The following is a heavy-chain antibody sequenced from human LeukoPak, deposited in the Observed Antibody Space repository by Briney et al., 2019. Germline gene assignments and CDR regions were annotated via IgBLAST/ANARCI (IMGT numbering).Heavy chain of an antibody. Sequence: SQTLSLTCTVSGGSISSGGYYWSWIRQAPGKGLEWIGYIYHSGSTYYNPSLKSRVTISVDRSKNQFSLKLSSVTAADTAVYYCAREVYSNGIAYWGQGTLVTVSS. V-gene: IGHV4-30-2*01. CDR1: GGSISSGGYY. D-gene: IGHD4-11*01. CDR2: IYHSGST. J-gene: IGHJ4*02. CDR3: AREVYSNGIAY.